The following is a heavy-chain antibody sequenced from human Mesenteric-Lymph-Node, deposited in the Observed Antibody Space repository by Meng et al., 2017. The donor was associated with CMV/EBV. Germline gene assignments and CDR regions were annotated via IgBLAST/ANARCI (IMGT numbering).Heavy chain of an antibody. CDR1: GVSISHSYY. CDR3: ARTGGVAEYFQD. V-gene: IGHV4-39*01. J-gene: IGHJ1*01. CDR2: VHYSGIT. D-gene: IGHD2-15*01. Sequence: SETLSLTCSVSGVSISHSYYWGWIRQSPGRGLEWIGNVHYSGITYYTPSLSSRVTISVDTSKNQLSLTLSSVTAADTAVYYCARTGGVAEYFQDWGQGTLVTVSS.